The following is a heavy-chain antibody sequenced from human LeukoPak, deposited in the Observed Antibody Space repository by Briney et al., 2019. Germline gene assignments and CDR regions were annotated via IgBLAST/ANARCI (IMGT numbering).Heavy chain of an antibody. J-gene: IGHJ5*02. V-gene: IGHV4-59*01. Sequence: PSETLSLTCTVSGGSISSYYWSWIRQPPGKGLEWIGYIYYSGSTNYNPSLKSRVTISVDTPKNQFSLKLSSVTAADTAVYYCARGDSSSWYEGLGWFDPWGQGTLVTVSS. CDR2: IYYSGST. D-gene: IGHD6-13*01. CDR1: GGSISSYY. CDR3: ARGDSSSWYEGLGWFDP.